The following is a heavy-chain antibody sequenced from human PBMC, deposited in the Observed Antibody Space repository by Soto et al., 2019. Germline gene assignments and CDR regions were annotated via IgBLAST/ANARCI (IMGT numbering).Heavy chain of an antibody. Sequence: SETLSLTCTVSGGSISSSSYYWGWIRQPPGKGLEWIGSIYYSGSTYYNPSLKSRVTISVDTSKNQFSLKLSSVTAADTAVYYCARLVRLWLLGNTPHYFDYWGQGTLVTVSS. D-gene: IGHD5-18*01. J-gene: IGHJ4*02. CDR3: ARLVRLWLLGNTPHYFDY. CDR2: IYYSGST. V-gene: IGHV4-39*01. CDR1: GGSISSSSYY.